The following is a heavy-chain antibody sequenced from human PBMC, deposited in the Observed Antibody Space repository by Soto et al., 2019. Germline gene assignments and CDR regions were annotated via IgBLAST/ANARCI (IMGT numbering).Heavy chain of an antibody. CDR2: IKQDGSEK. V-gene: IGHV3-7*01. J-gene: IGHJ4*02. CDR1: GFTFSSYW. Sequence: EVQLVESGGGLVQPGGSLRLSCAASGFTFSSYWMSWVRQAPGKGLEWVANIKQDGSEKYYVDSVKGRFTISRDNAKNPLYLQMNSLRAEDTAVYYCARDGKRQLATRPPYWGQGTLVTVSS. D-gene: IGHD6-13*01. CDR3: ARDGKRQLATRPPY.